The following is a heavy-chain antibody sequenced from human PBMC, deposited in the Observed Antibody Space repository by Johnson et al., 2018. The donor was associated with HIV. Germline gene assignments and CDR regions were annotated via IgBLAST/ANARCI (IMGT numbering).Heavy chain of an antibody. V-gene: IGHV3-74*01. CDR1: GFTFSNYW. D-gene: IGHD6-13*01. J-gene: IGHJ3*02. CDR3: ARDRGPSVAAVVFDAFDI. Sequence: VQLVESGGGLVEPGGSLRLSCAASGFTFSNYWMHWVRQAPGKGLVWVSRVNSDGSGTTYADSVKGRFAISRDNAKNSLYLQMNSLRAEDTAVYYCARDRGPSVAAVVFDAFDIWGQGTMVTVSS. CDR2: VNSDGSGT.